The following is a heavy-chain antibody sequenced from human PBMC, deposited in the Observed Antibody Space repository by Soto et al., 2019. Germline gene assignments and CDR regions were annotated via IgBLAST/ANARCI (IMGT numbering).Heavy chain of an antibody. CDR2: IIPIFGTA. CDR3: ARNCISTSCYPYYYYGMDV. CDR1: GGTFSSYA. D-gene: IGHD2-2*01. V-gene: IGHV1-69*12. J-gene: IGHJ6*02. Sequence: QVQLVQSGAEVKKPGSSVKVSCKASGGTFSSYAISWVRQAPGQGLEWMGGIIPIFGTANYAQKFQGRVTITADESTSTAYMGLSSLRSEDTAVYYCARNCISTSCYPYYYYGMDVWGQGTTVTVSS.